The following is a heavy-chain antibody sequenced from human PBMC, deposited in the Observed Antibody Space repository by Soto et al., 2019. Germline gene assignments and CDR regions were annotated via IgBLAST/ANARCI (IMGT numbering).Heavy chain of an antibody. J-gene: IGHJ5*02. CDR3: AKEGGSWTYNYFDP. Sequence: PGGAPRPPFAAPGFTFCRYCLSLVPPAPGTSLEWVSAISGSGDTSAYADSVRGRFAISRDNSRNTLYLQMNSLRAEDTAVYFCAKEGGSWTYNYFDPWGQGTLVTVSS. CDR1: GFTFCRYC. D-gene: IGHD1-1*01. V-gene: IGHV3-23*01. CDR2: ISGSGDTS.